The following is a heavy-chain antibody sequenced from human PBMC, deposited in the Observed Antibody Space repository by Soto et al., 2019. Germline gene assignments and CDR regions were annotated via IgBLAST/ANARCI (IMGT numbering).Heavy chain of an antibody. V-gene: IGHV4-39*01. Sequence: QLQLQESGPGLVKPSETLSLTCTVSGGSISDDTYYWGWIRQPPGKGLEWIGSIYYSGTSSYNPSLKSRVTMSVDTSKKQLSLRLSSVTAADTAVYYCARLHCASPKCVPLDPWGQGTLVIVSS. CDR1: GGSISDDTYY. D-gene: IGHD2-2*01. CDR2: IYYSGTS. CDR3: ARLHCASPKCVPLDP. J-gene: IGHJ5*02.